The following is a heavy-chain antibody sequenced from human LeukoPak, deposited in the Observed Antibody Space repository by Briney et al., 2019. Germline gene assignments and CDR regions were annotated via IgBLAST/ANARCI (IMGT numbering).Heavy chain of an antibody. CDR1: GYTFTGYY. Sequence: ASVKVSCKASGYTFTGYYMHWVRQAPGKGLEWMGGFDPEDGETIYAQKFQGRVTMTEDTSTDTAYMELSSLRSEDTAVYYCATDFGRYFDWFERRYFDYWGQGTLVTVSS. V-gene: IGHV1-24*01. J-gene: IGHJ4*02. D-gene: IGHD3-9*01. CDR2: FDPEDGET. CDR3: ATDFGRYFDWFERRYFDY.